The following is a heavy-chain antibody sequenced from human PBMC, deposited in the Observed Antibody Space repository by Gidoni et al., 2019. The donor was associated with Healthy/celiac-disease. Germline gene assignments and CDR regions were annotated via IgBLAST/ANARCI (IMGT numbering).Heavy chain of an antibody. CDR3: ARDGPVGYSSSWLMYYFDY. D-gene: IGHD6-13*01. CDR1: GFTFSSYA. J-gene: IGHJ4*02. V-gene: IGHV3-30*01. Sequence: QVQLVESGGGVVQPGRSLRLSCAASGFTFSSYAMHWVRQAPGKGLEWVAVISYDGSNKYYADSVKGRFTISRDNSKNTLYLQMNSLRAEDTAVYYCARDGPVGYSSSWLMYYFDYWGQGTLVTVSS. CDR2: ISYDGSNK.